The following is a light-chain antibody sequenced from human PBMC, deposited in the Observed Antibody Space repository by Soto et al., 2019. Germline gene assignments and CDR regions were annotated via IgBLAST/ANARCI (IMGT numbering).Light chain of an antibody. CDR2: DAS. V-gene: IGKV1-33*01. Sequence: DIQMTQSPSSLSASVGDRVTITCEASQDISNYLNWYQQKPGKAPKLLIYDASNLETGVPSRFSGSGSGTDFTFTISSLQPEDFATYYCQQLFDSPITFGQGTRL. CDR3: QQLFDSPIT. CDR1: QDISNY. J-gene: IGKJ5*01.